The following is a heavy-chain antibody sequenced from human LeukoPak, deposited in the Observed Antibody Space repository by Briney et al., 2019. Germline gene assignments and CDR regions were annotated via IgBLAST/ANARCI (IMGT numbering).Heavy chain of an antibody. CDR1: GFTFSSYS. CDR3: ARGEEYPLLFVGNY. D-gene: IGHD2-2*01. J-gene: IGHJ4*02. Sequence: GGALRLSCAASGFTFSSYSMNWVRQAPGKGLEWVSSISSSSRYIYYADSVKGRFTISRDNAKNSLYLQMNSLRAEDPDVHYCARGEEYPLLFVGNYWGQGTLVTVSS. CDR2: ISSSSRYI. V-gene: IGHV3-21*01.